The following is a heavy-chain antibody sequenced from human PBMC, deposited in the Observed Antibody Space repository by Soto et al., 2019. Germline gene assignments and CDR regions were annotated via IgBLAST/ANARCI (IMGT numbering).Heavy chain of an antibody. V-gene: IGHV3-30*03. CDR2: ISDDGKKK. D-gene: IGHD3-10*01. Sequence: QVQLVESGGGVVQPGRSLRLSCAASGFTFSRYGIHWVRQAPGKRLEWVAVISDDGKKKYYADSVKGRFTISRDNSKNTLYVQMNSLRVEDTAVYYCARSWQGLGSYFDYWGQGILVTVSS. J-gene: IGHJ4*02. CDR3: ARSWQGLGSYFDY. CDR1: GFTFSRYG.